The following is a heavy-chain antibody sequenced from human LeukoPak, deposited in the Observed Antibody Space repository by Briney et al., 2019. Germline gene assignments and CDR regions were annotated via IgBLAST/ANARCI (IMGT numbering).Heavy chain of an antibody. CDR3: ARAGGYSFGPGGY. Sequence: GGSLRLSCAASGFTFSNYAMHWVRQAPGKGLEWVAVMWYDGSNEYYTDPVKGRFTISRDNSKNTLYLQMNSLRAEDTAVYYCARAGGYSFGPGGYWGQGTLVTVSS. V-gene: IGHV3-33*01. D-gene: IGHD5-18*01. CDR2: MWYDGSNE. CDR1: GFTFSNYA. J-gene: IGHJ4*02.